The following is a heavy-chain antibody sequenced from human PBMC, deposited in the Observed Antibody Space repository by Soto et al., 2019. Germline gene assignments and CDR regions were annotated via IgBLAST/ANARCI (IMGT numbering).Heavy chain of an antibody. Sequence: QVQLQQWGAGLLKPSETLSLTCAVYGGSFSGYYWSWIRQPPGKGLEWIGEINHSGSTNYNPSLKSRVTISVDTSKNQFSLELSSVTAADTAVYYCARGHSYYDSSGFIDYWGQGNLVTVSS. CDR3: ARGHSYYDSSGFIDY. CDR1: GGSFSGYY. D-gene: IGHD3-22*01. V-gene: IGHV4-34*01. J-gene: IGHJ4*02. CDR2: INHSGST.